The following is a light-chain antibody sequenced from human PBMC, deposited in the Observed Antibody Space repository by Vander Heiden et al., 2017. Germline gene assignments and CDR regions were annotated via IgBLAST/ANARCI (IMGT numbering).Light chain of an antibody. J-gene: IGLJ2*01. CDR3: QSYDSSLGGHVV. CDR2: DNI. CDR1: TSTIGAGYD. V-gene: IGLV1-40*01. Sequence: QPVLTQPPSVSGAPGQRVTLSCTGSTSTIGAGYDVHWYQQLPGTAPKLLIYDNINRPSGVPDRFSGSKSGTSASLAITGLQAEDEADYYCQSYDSSLGGHVVFGGGTKLTVL.